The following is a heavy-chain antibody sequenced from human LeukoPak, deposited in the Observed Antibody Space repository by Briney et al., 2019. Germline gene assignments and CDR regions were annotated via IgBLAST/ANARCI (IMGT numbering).Heavy chain of an antibody. Sequence: PGGSLRLSCAASGFTFSSYSMNWVRQAPGKGLEWVSYISSSSSTIYYADSVKGRFTISRDNAKNSLYLQMNSLRAEDTAVCYCARDPYSWDAFDIWGQGTMVTVSS. D-gene: IGHD2-15*01. CDR3: ARDPYSWDAFDI. V-gene: IGHV3-48*04. CDR1: GFTFSSYS. CDR2: ISSSSSTI. J-gene: IGHJ3*02.